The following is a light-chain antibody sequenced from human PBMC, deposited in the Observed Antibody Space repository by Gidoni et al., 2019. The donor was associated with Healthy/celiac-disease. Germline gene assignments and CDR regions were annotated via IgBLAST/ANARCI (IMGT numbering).Light chain of an antibody. CDR3: QQYGSSPLYT. J-gene: IGKJ2*01. Sequence: IALTQSPRTLSLSPGERATLSCRASQSVSSSYLAWYQQKPGQAPRLLIYGASSRATGIPDRFSGSGSGTDFTLTISRLEPEDFAVYYCQQYGSSPLYTFGQGTKLEIK. CDR1: QSVSSSY. CDR2: GAS. V-gene: IGKV3-20*01.